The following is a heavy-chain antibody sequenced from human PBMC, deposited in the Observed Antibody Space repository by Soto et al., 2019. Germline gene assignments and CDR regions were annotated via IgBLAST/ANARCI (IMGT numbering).Heavy chain of an antibody. Sequence: GGSLRLSCTTSGFTFNTYGRHWVRQAPGKGLEWVAGVSYDGRKKYYGDSVKGRFTISRDNSKNTMDVQMHSLDADVSAIYYFAREITYDFWTGNMCYFNYWCSGALVTVSS. CDR3: AREITYDFWTGNMCYFNY. CDR1: GFTFNTYG. J-gene: IGHJ4*02. D-gene: IGHD3-3*01. V-gene: IGHV3-33*01. CDR2: VSYDGRKK.